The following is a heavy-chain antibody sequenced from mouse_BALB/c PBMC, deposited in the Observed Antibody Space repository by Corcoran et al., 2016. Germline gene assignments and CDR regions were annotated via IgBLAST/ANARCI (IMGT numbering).Heavy chain of an antibody. Sequence: EVQLQQSGAELVKPGASVKMSCKASGYTFTSYVMHWVKQKPGQGLEWIGYINPYNDGTKYNEKFKGKATLTSEESSSTAYMELSSLTSEDSVVYYCARLGGNYYAMDYWGQGTSVTVSS. CDR2: INPYNDGT. CDR3: ARLGGNYYAMDY. J-gene: IGHJ4*01. CDR1: GYTFTSYV. V-gene: IGHV1S136*01. D-gene: IGHD2-1*01.